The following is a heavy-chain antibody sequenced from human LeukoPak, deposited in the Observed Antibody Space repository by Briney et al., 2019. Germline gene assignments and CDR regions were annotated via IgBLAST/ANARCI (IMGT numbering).Heavy chain of an antibody. CDR1: GFTFSSYW. V-gene: IGHV3-73*01. Sequence: SGGSLRLSCAASGFTFSSYWMSWVRQASGKGLEWIGRIRSKANSYATAYAASVKGRFTISRDDSKNTAYLQMNSLKTEDTAVYYCTGYDFWGQGTLVTVSS. CDR2: IRSKANSYAT. CDR3: TGYDF. J-gene: IGHJ4*02. D-gene: IGHD3-3*01.